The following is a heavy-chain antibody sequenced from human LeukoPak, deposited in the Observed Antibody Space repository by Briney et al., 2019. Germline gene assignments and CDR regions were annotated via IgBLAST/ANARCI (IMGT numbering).Heavy chain of an antibody. V-gene: IGHV3-13*01. D-gene: IGHD3-22*01. CDR2: IGTAGDT. CDR1: GFTFSSYD. J-gene: IGHJ4*02. Sequence: GGSLRLSCAASGFTFSSYDMHWVRQATGKGLEWVSAIGTAGDTYYPGSVKGRFTISRENAKNSLYLQMNSLRAGDTAVNYCARGKGPYDSSLFDYWGQGTLVTVSS. CDR3: ARGKGPYDSSLFDY.